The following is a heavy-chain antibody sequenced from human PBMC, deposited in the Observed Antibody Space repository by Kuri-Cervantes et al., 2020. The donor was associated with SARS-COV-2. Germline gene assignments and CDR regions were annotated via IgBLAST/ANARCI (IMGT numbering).Heavy chain of an antibody. CDR2: ISYDGSNK. Sequence: GRLLRFPLAPSGFTFSSYAMHWVRQAPGKGLEWVAVISYDGSNKYYADSVKGRFTISRDNSKNTLYLQMNSLRAEDTAVYYCAKVEGYGSGSFDYWGQGTLVTVSS. D-gene: IGHD3-10*01. J-gene: IGHJ4*02. CDR3: AKVEGYGSGSFDY. V-gene: IGHV3-30*07. CDR1: GFTFSSYA.